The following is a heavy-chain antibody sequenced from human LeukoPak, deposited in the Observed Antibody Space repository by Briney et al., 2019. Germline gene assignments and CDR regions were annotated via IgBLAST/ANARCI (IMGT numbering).Heavy chain of an antibody. D-gene: IGHD2-8*02. CDR2: IYYSGST. V-gene: IGHV4-31*03. J-gene: IGHJ4*02. Sequence: SETLSLTCTVSGGFISSGGYYWSWIRQHPGKGLEWIGYIYYSGSTYYNPSLKSRVTISVDTSKNQFSLKLSSVTAADTAVYYCATTGVDLFSFDYWGQGTLVTVSS. CDR1: GGFISSGGYY. CDR3: ATTGVDLFSFDY.